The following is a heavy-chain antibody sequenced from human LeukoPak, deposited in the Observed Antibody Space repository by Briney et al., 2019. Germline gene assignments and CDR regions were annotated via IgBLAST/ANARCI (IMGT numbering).Heavy chain of an antibody. J-gene: IGHJ5*02. Sequence: SETLSLTCTVSGDSIRSYYWNWIRQPPGKGLEWIGYIYYSGSTNYNPSLKSRVTISVDTSKNQFSLKLSSVTAADTAVYYCARLHYDSSGYYPKGWFDPWGQGTLVTVSS. V-gene: IGHV4-59*08. CDR3: ARLHYDSSGYYPKGWFDP. CDR2: IYYSGST. CDR1: GDSIRSYY. D-gene: IGHD3-22*01.